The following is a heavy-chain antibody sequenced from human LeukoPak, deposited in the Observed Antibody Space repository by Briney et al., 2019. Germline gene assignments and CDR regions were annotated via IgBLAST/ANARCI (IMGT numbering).Heavy chain of an antibody. CDR3: ARDIGSPYPQYYIDC. V-gene: IGHV1-2*02. CDR1: GYTFTGYY. D-gene: IGHD2-15*01. J-gene: IGHJ4*02. Sequence: ASVKVSFKASGYTFTGYYMHWVRQAPAQGREWVGWINPNSGGTNYAQKFQGRVTMTRDTSISTAYMELSRLRSDETAVYYCARDIGSPYPQYYIDCWGQGTLVTVSS. CDR2: INPNSGGT.